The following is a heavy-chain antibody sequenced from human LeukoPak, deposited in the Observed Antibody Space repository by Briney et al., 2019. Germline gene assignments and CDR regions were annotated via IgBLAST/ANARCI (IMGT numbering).Heavy chain of an antibody. D-gene: IGHD3-10*01. CDR3: ARKENVYYYFDY. Sequence: SETLSLTCAVSGYSITSSSWWGWIRQPPGKGLEWIGYIYHSGTTYYNPSLQSRVTMSVDTSKNQFSLKLSSVTAVDTAVYYCARKENVYYYFDYWGQGTLVTVFS. V-gene: IGHV4-28*01. CDR1: GYSITSSSW. CDR2: IYHSGTT. J-gene: IGHJ4*02.